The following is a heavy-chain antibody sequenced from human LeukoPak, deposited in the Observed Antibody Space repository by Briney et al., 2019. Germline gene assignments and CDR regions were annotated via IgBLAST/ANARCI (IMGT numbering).Heavy chain of an antibody. CDR2: IYPGDSDT. CDR3: ARQPYYYDTSGYNYYMDV. CDR1: GYSFTSYW. D-gene: IGHD3-22*01. V-gene: IGHV5-51*01. J-gene: IGHJ6*03. Sequence: GESLKISCKGSGYSFTSYWIGWVRQMPGKGLEWMGIIYPGDSDTRYSSSFQGQVTISADKSISTAYLQWSSLKASDSAMYYCARQPYYYDTSGYNYYMDVWGKGTTVTVSS.